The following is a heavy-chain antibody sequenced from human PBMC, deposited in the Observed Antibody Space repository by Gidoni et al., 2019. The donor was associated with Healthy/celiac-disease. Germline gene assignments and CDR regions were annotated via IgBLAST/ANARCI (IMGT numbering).Heavy chain of an antibody. V-gene: IGHV3-23*01. D-gene: IGHD3-10*01. CDR3: AKVKDPYYYGSGSQGWFDP. J-gene: IGHJ5*02. Sequence: EVQLLESGGGLVQPGGSLRLSCAASGFTFSSYAISWVRQAPGKGLEWVSVISGSGGSTYYADSVKGRFTISRDNSKNTLYLQMNSLRADDTAVYYCAKVKDPYYYGSGSQGWFDPWGQGTLVTVSS. CDR1: GFTFSSYA. CDR2: ISGSGGST.